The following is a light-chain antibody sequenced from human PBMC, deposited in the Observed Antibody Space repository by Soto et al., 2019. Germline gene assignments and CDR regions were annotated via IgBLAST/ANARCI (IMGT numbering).Light chain of an antibody. V-gene: IGKV3-20*01. CDR1: QSVSRSH. Sequence: EIVLTQSPGTLSLSPGERATLSCRASQSVSRSHTAWYQQKPGQAPRLLIYGASSRATGIPDRFSGSGSGTDFTLTISRVEPEDFAVYYCQQYGNPQYTFGQGTKLEVK. J-gene: IGKJ2*01. CDR3: QQYGNPQYT. CDR2: GAS.